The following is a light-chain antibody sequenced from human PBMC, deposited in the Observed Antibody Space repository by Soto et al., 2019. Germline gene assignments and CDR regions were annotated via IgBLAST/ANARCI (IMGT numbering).Light chain of an antibody. CDR1: SSDIGNYNY. Sequence: QSVLTQPASVSGSPGQSITISCSGTSSDIGNYNYVSWYQHHPGKAPKLIIYDVSNRPSGVSNRFSASKSGNTASLTISGFQAEDEADYYCSSYTSSATYVFGTGTKVTVL. CDR2: DVS. CDR3: SSYTSSATYV. V-gene: IGLV2-14*03. J-gene: IGLJ1*01.